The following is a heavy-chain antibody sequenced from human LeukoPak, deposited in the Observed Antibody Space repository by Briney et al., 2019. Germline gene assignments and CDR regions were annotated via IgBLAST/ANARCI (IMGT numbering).Heavy chain of an antibody. Sequence: SETLSVTCNVSGGSISSYSWSWIRQPPGKGLEWIGYIYNSGSTKYNPSLKSRVTISVDTSKNQFSLKLSSVTAADTAVYYCARDGLDYDFWSGYYRWGQGTLVTVSS. CDR1: GGSISSYS. D-gene: IGHD3-3*01. CDR3: ARDGLDYDFWSGYYR. V-gene: IGHV4-59*12. J-gene: IGHJ5*02. CDR2: IYNSGST.